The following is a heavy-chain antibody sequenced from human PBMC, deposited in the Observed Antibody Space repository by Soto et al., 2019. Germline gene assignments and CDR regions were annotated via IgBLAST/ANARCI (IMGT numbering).Heavy chain of an antibody. Sequence: SETLSLTCTFSGGSISSYYWSWIRQPPGKGLEWIGYIYYSGSTNYNPSLKSRVTISVDTSKNQFSLKLSSVTAADTAVYYCERKLDAFDIWGQGTMVTVSS. CDR3: ERKLDAFDI. J-gene: IGHJ3*02. CDR2: IYYSGST. D-gene: IGHD1-26*01. V-gene: IGHV4-59*01. CDR1: GGSISSYY.